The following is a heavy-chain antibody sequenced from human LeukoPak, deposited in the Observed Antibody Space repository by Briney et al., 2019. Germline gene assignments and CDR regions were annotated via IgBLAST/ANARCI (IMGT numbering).Heavy chain of an antibody. CDR2: IYYTGST. CDR1: GGSISSLY. D-gene: IGHD6-6*01. V-gene: IGHV4-59*08. Sequence: SETLSLTCSVSGGSISSLYWSWIRQPPGKGLEWIGYIYYTGSTNYNPSLKSRVTMFVDMSKNQFSLRLSSVTAADTAVYHCARHRAYSSSSPFDYWGQGTLVTVSS. CDR3: ARHRAYSSSSPFDY. J-gene: IGHJ4*02.